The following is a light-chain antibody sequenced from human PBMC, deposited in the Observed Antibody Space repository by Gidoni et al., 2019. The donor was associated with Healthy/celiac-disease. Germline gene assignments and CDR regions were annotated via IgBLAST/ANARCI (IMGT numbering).Light chain of an antibody. CDR3: QQYNNWPPLT. V-gene: IGKV3-15*01. Sequence: EIVMTPSPATLSVSPGERATLSCRASQSVHSNLAWYQQKPGQAPRLLIYGASTRATGIPARFSGSGSGTEFTLTISSLQSEDFAVYYCQQYNNWPPLTFGGGTKVEIK. CDR2: GAS. CDR1: QSVHSN. J-gene: IGKJ4*01.